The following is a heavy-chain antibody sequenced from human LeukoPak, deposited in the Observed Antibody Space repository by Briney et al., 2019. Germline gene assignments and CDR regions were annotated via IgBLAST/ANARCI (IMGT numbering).Heavy chain of an antibody. D-gene: IGHD1-1*01. CDR3: ARDSQRWSLENFYAMDV. Sequence: GGSLRLSCAASGFTFSRFGIHWVRQAPGKGLQWVALISYDGSKTYYTASVKDRFTISRDNSKNTLYLQMNSLRTDDTAVYYCARDSQRWSLENFYAMDVWGQGTTVSVSS. CDR1: GFTFSRFG. V-gene: IGHV3-30*03. CDR2: ISYDGSKT. J-gene: IGHJ6*02.